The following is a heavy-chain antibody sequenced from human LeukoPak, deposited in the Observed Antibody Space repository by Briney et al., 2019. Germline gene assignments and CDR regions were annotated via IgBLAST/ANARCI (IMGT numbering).Heavy chain of an antibody. V-gene: IGHV3-23*01. CDR3: AKGGSWHQECDY. CDR2: ISGSGGST. CDR1: GFTLSRYY. D-gene: IGHD6-13*01. Sequence: PGGSLRLSCVASGFTLSRYYMSWVRQAPGKGLEWVSAISGSGGSTYYADSVKGRFTISRDNSKNTLYLQMNSLRAEDTAVYYCAKGGSWHQECDYWGQGTLVTVSS. J-gene: IGHJ4*02.